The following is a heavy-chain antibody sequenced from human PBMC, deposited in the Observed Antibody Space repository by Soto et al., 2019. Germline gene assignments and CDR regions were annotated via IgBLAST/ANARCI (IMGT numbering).Heavy chain of an antibody. CDR3: ASGASRWYPYFFDS. Sequence: QAQVVQSGAEVRKPGSSVKLSCKASEGTFNSYAIAWVRQAPGQGLEWMGGIIPYYNTLNYAKKFQDRVTITADDSTNTVYMELSSLRSDDTAVYFWASGASRWYPYFFDSWAQGTLVTVSS. CDR2: IIPYYNTL. J-gene: IGHJ4*02. D-gene: IGHD6-13*01. CDR1: EGTFNSYA. V-gene: IGHV1-69*01.